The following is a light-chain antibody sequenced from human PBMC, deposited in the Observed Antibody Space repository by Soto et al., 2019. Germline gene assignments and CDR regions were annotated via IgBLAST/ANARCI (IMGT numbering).Light chain of an antibody. Sequence: EIEMTQSPATLSLSPGERATLYCWASQSVSSNLAWYQQKPGQAPRLLIYGASTRVTGVPARFSGSGSGTEFILIISRLEPEDFAVYYCQQYGSSTTPYTFGQGTKLEIK. CDR3: QQYGSSTTPYT. CDR1: QSVSSN. V-gene: IGKV3-15*01. CDR2: GAS. J-gene: IGKJ2*01.